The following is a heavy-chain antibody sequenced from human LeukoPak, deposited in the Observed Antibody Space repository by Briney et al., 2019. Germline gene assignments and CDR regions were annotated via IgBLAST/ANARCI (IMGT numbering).Heavy chain of an antibody. Sequence: PGGSLRLSCAASGFTFSSYGMSWVRQAPGKGLEWVSYISSSGSTIYYADSVKGRFTISRDNAKNSLYLQMNSLRAEDTAVYYCARDGHPRGYDPNYFDYWGQGTLVTVSS. J-gene: IGHJ4*02. CDR2: ISSSGSTI. CDR1: GFTFSSYG. V-gene: IGHV3-48*04. CDR3: ARDGHPRGYDPNYFDY. D-gene: IGHD5-12*01.